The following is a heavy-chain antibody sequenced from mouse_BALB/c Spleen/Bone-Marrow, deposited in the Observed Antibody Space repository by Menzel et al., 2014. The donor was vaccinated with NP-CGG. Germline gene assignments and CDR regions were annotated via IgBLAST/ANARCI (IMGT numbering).Heavy chain of an antibody. CDR2: INPSTGYT. D-gene: IGHD2-1*01. V-gene: IGHV1-7*01. CDR3: ARGNPLYAMDY. Sequence: VQLQQSGAELAKPGASVKMSCKASGYTFTSYWMHWVKQRPGQGLEWIGYINPSTGYTDYNQKFNDKATLTADKSSSTAYMQLSSLTSKDFAVYYCARGNPLYAMDYWGQGTSVPVSS. J-gene: IGHJ4*01. CDR1: GYTFTSYW.